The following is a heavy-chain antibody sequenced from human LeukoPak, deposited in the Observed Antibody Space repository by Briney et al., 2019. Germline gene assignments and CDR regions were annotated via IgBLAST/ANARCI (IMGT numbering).Heavy chain of an antibody. J-gene: IGHJ4*02. V-gene: IGHV3-48*02. D-gene: IGHD2-15*01. Sequence: GGSLRLSCAASGFTFNNHYMTWVRQAPGKGLEWVSYISSSGSTIYYADSVKGRFTISRDNAKNSLYLQMNSLRDDDTAVYYCARGMVVAARDYWGQGTLVTVSS. CDR1: GFTFNNHY. CDR2: ISSSGSTI. CDR3: ARGMVVAARDY.